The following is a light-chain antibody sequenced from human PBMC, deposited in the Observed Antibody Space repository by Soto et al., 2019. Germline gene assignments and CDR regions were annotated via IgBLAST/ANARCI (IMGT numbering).Light chain of an antibody. Sequence: EIVMTQSPATLSVSPGERATLSCRASQSVSSNLAWYQQKPGQAPRLLIYGASTRATGIPARFSGSGSGTEFTLTISSRQSEDVAVYYCQQYNNWPPLTFGQGTKLEI. CDR1: QSVSSN. J-gene: IGKJ2*01. CDR2: GAS. V-gene: IGKV3-15*01. CDR3: QQYNNWPPLT.